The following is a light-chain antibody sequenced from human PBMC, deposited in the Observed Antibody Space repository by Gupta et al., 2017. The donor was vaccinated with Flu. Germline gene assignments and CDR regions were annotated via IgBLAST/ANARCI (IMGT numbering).Light chain of an antibody. V-gene: IGLV1-44*01. J-gene: IGLJ3*02. CDR2: SNN. CDR3: AAWDDSLNGWV. Sequence: QPVLPPPPSASGTPGQRVTISCSGSSSNIGSTTVNWYQQLPGTAPKLLIYSNNQRPSGVPDRFSGSKSGTSASLAISGLQSEDEADYYCAAWDDSLNGWVFGGGTKLTVL. CDR1: SSNIGSTT.